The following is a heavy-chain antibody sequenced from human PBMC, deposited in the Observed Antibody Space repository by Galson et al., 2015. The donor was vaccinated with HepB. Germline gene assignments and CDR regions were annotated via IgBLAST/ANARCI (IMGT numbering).Heavy chain of an antibody. CDR3: AKDFRSGYYGVGGFDY. Sequence: SLRLSCAASGFTFTTYAMSWVRQAPGKGLEWVSGISGSGGRTFYADSVKGRFTISRDNSKKTLSLQLKNLRVEDTAVYYCAKDFRSGYYGVGGFDYWGQGILVTASS. V-gene: IGHV3-23*01. CDR1: GFTFTTYA. J-gene: IGHJ4*02. CDR2: ISGSGGRT. D-gene: IGHD1-26*01.